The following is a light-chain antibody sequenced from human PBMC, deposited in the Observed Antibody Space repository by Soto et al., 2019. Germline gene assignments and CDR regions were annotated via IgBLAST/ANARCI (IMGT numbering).Light chain of an antibody. CDR1: QSVSSN. J-gene: IGKJ5*01. V-gene: IGKV3-20*01. Sequence: IVITQSPATLSVSPGERATLSCRASQSVSSNLAWYQQKPGQAPRLLIYGASSRATGIPDRFSGSGSGTDLTITISRLEPEDFEVYYCQQYGSSPITFGQGTRLEIK. CDR2: GAS. CDR3: QQYGSSPIT.